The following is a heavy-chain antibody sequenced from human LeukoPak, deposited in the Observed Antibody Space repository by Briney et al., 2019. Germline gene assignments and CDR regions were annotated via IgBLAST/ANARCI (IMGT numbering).Heavy chain of an antibody. D-gene: IGHD2-2*01. V-gene: IGHV1-2*02. CDR1: GYTFTGYY. CDR2: INPNSGGT. J-gene: IGHJ5*02. CDR3: ARAPLVVPAAMVWWFDP. Sequence: ASVKVSCKASGYTFTGYYMHWVRQAPGQGLEWMGWINPNSGGTNYAQKFQGRVTMTRDTSISTAYMELSRLRSDDTAVYYCARAPLVVPAAMVWWFDPWGQGTLVTVSS.